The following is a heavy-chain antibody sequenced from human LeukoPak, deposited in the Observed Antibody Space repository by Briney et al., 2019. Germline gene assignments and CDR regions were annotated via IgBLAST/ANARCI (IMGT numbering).Heavy chain of an antibody. V-gene: IGHV3-7*01. CDR3: AREEWWFDS. J-gene: IGHJ5*01. CDR2: IKYDGSEK. Sequence: AGGSLRLSCAASGFTFSRMSWVRQAPGKGLEWVANIKYDGSEKQYVDSVKGRFTISRDNAKNSLYLQMNSPRADDTAVYYCAREEWWFDSWGQGTLVTVSS. D-gene: IGHD2-8*01. CDR1: GFTFSR.